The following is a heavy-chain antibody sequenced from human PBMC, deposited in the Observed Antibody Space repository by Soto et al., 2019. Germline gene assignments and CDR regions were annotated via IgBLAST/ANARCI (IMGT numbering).Heavy chain of an antibody. Sequence: SETLSLTCTVSGGSISSYYWSWIRQPPGKGLEWIGYIYYSGSTNYNPSLKSRVTISVDTSKNQFSLKLSSVTAADAAVYYCERLSLSYPEYYFDYWGQGTLVTVS. CDR2: IYYSGST. J-gene: IGHJ4*02. V-gene: IGHV4-59*08. CDR1: GGSISSYY. D-gene: IGHD1-26*01. CDR3: ERLSLSYPEYYFDY.